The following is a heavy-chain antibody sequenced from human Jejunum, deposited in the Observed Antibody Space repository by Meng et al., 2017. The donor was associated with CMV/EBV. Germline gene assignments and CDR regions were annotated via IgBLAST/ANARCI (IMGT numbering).Heavy chain of an antibody. J-gene: IGHJ4*02. CDR2: TSGSGGTS. Sequence: AASGFSFSNYGMSWVRQASGKGLEWVSSTSGSGGTSYYADSVRGRFTISRDNANNSLYLQMNSLRAEDTAVYYCARASSGWEYYFDYWGQGTLVTVSS. CDR1: GFSFSNYG. CDR3: ARASSGWEYYFDY. V-gene: IGHV3-23*01. D-gene: IGHD6-19*01.